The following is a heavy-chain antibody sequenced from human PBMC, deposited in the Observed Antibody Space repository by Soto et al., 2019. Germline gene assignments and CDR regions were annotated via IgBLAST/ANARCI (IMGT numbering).Heavy chain of an antibody. V-gene: IGHV3-23*01. Sequence: GGSLRLSCAASGLTFSNYAMIWVRQAPGKALEWVSSINIVGGNTNYADSVRGRFTMSRDDSKNTVFLQMNSLRAEDTAIYYCTKNYYFDSWGQGTLVTVSS. J-gene: IGHJ4*02. CDR3: TKNYYFDS. CDR1: GLTFSNYA. CDR2: INIVGGNT.